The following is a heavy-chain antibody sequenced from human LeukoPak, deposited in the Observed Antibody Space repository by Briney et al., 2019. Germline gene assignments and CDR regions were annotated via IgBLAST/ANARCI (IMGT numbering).Heavy chain of an antibody. CDR2: ISSSGSTI. CDR1: GFTFSDYY. Sequence: PGGSLRLSCAASGFTFSDYYMSWIRQAPGKGLEWVSYISSSGSTIYYADSVEGRFTISRDNAKNSLYLQMNSLRAEDTAVYYCARDPYIVATNGFDYWGQGTLVTISS. CDR3: ARDPYIVATNGFDY. V-gene: IGHV3-11*04. D-gene: IGHD5-12*01. J-gene: IGHJ4*02.